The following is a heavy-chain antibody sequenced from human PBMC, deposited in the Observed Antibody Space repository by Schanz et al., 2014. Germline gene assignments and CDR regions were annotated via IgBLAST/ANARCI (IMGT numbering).Heavy chain of an antibody. D-gene: IGHD5-12*01. J-gene: IGHJ4*02. CDR3: ARAFRCYDPAGALDY. V-gene: IGHV1-2*04. CDR2: INPNSGTT. CDR1: GYTFTGYY. Sequence: QVQLVQSGAEMKKPGASVKVSCKASGYTFTGYYMHWVRQAPGQGLEWMGWINPNSGTTNYAQKFQGWVTMTRDTAINPAYMELSRLKSDDTAVDFCARAFRCYDPAGALDYWGQGTLVTVSS.